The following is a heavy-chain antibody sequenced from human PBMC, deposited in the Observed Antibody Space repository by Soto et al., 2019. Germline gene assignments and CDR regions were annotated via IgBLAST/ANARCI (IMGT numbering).Heavy chain of an antibody. CDR3: EGRSESQPTNFDY. V-gene: IGHV3-48*03. CDR2: ISSSGSTI. D-gene: IGHD3-3*01. J-gene: IGHJ4*02. Sequence: GGSLRLSCATSGFTFSSYEMNWVRQAPGKGLEWVSYISSSGSTIYYADSVKGRFTISRDNAKKLLYLQMNSLRAEDTAVYYCEGRSESQPTNFDYWGQRTLVTVSS. CDR1: GFTFSSYE.